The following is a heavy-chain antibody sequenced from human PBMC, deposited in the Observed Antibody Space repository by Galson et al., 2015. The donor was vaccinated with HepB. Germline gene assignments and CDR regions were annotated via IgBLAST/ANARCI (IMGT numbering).Heavy chain of an antibody. Sequence: ATLSLTCTVAGGSISSSSYYWGWIRQPPGEGLEWIGSIYYSGSTSYNPSLKTGVTISVDTSKNQFSLKLSSVTAADTAVYYRASDSGSWLFDYWGQGTLVTVSS. D-gene: IGHD1-26*01. J-gene: IGHJ4*02. CDR1: GGSISSSSYY. CDR3: ASDSGSWLFDY. V-gene: IGHV4-39*01. CDR2: IYYSGST.